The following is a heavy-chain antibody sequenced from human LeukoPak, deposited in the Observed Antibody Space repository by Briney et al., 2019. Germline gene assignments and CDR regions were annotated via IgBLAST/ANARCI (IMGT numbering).Heavy chain of an antibody. CDR3: ASGKETSMAQGY. D-gene: IGHD5-18*01. V-gene: IGHV3-53*01. CDR2: IYSGGSI. J-gene: IGHJ4*02. Sequence: GGSMRLSCAVSGLTVRSNYMTWVRQAPGKGLEWVSVIYSGGSIYYADSVKGRFTISRDISKNTVDLQLNSLRAEDTAVYYCASGKETSMAQGYWGQGTLVTVSS. CDR1: GLTVRSNY.